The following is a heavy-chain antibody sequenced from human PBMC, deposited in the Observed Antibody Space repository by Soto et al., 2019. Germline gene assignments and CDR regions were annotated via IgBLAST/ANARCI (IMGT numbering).Heavy chain of an antibody. CDR1: GGSISSYY. J-gene: IGHJ6*02. CDR3: ARADYGDLDSDYCYYGMDV. Sequence: SETLSLTCTVSGGSISSYYWSWIRQPAGKGLEWIGRIYTSRSTNYNPSLKSRVTMSVDTSKNQFSLKLSSVTAADTAVYYCARADYGDLDSDYCYYGMDVWGQGTTVTVSS. V-gene: IGHV4-4*07. D-gene: IGHD4-17*01. CDR2: IYTSRST.